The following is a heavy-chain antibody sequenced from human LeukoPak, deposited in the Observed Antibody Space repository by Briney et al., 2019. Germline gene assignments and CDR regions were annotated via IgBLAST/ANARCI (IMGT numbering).Heavy chain of an antibody. CDR3: ARDSRHDYGDYEMLVDY. CDR1: GFTFSTYA. V-gene: IGHV3-23*01. Sequence: PGGSLRLSCAASGFTFSTYAMRWVRQAPGKGLEWVSGITGSGDSTYYADSVKGRFTISRDNSKNTLYLQMNSLRAEDTAVYYCARDSRHDYGDYEMLVDYWGQGTLVTVSS. CDR2: ITGSGDST. D-gene: IGHD4-17*01. J-gene: IGHJ4*02.